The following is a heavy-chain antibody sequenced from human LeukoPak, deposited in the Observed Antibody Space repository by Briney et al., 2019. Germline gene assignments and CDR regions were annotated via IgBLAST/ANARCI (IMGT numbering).Heavy chain of an antibody. Sequence: ASVKVSCKASGYTFTGYYMHWVRQAPGQGLEWMGWINPNSGGTNYAQKFQGRVTMTRDTSISTAYMELSSLRSEDTAVYYCARARGEFRIAAAGNRWFDPWGQGTLVTVSS. CDR1: GYTFTGYY. J-gene: IGHJ5*02. CDR2: INPNSGGT. V-gene: IGHV1-2*02. D-gene: IGHD6-13*01. CDR3: ARARGEFRIAAAGNRWFDP.